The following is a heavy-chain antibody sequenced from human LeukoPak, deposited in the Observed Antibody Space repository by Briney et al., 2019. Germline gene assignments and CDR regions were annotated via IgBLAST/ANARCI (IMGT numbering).Heavy chain of an antibody. J-gene: IGHJ4*02. CDR3: ARGCGSTSCSDY. CDR1: GYTFTGYY. D-gene: IGHD2-2*01. V-gene: IGHV1-2*02. CDR2: INPNSGGT. Sequence: AASVKVSCKASGYTFTGYYMHWVRHALGQGLEWMGWINPNSGGTNYAQKFQGRVTMTRDTSISTAYMELSRLRYDDTAVYYCARGCGSTSCSDYWGQGTLVTVSS.